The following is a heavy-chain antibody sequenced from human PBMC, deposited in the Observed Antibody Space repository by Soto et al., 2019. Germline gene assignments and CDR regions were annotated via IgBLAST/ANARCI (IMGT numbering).Heavy chain of an antibody. V-gene: IGHV3-64*02. D-gene: IGHD1-1*01. CDR2: ISSNGATT. CDR3: AREAGTPGLWYFVL. CDR1: GFSFSRYS. J-gene: IGHJ2*01. Sequence: GGSLRLSCAGSGFSFSRYSIHWVRQAPGKGPEYVAVISSNGATTYYADSVKGRFTISRDNSKNTAFLQMGSLRDEDMAVYFCAREAGTPGLWYFVLWGRGTLVTVSS.